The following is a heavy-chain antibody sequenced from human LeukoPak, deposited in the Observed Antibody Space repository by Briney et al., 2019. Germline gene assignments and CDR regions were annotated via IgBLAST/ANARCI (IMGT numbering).Heavy chain of an antibody. Sequence: SVKVSCKASGRTFSSYAISWVRQAPGQGLEWMGGIIPIFGTANYAQKFQGRVTMTRNTSISTAYMELSRLRSDDTAVYYCARDPPCSGGSCYSMSWFDPWGQGTLVTVSS. CDR2: IIPIFGTA. V-gene: IGHV1-69*05. D-gene: IGHD2-15*01. CDR3: ARDPPCSGGSCYSMSWFDP. J-gene: IGHJ5*02. CDR1: GRTFSSYA.